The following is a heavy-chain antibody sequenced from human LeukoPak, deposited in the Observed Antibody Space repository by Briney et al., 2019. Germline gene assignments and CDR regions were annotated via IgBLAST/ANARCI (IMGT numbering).Heavy chain of an antibody. J-gene: IGHJ4*02. V-gene: IGHV1-69*13. CDR1: GYMFTGYY. CDR2: IIPIFGTA. CDR3: APMDSSGYSDY. Sequence: SLKVSCKASGYMFTGYYMHWVRQAHGQGLEWMGGIIPIFGTANYAQKFQGRVTITADESTSTAYMEMSSLRSEDTAVYYCAPMDSSGYSDYWGQGTLVTVSS. D-gene: IGHD3-22*01.